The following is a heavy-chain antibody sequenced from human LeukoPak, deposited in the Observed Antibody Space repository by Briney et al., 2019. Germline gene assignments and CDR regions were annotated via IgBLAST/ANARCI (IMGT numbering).Heavy chain of an antibody. J-gene: IGHJ6*02. CDR1: GFTFTNAW. Sequence: GGSLRLSCAASGFTFTNAWMTWVRQAPGQGLEWVSSIGSDNKPHYSESVKGRFAISRDNSKSMLFLQLNSLRAEDTALYYCARDLHYCVAMDVWGQGTTVTVSS. CDR2: IGSDNKP. V-gene: IGHV3-53*01. CDR3: ARDLHYCVAMDV. D-gene: IGHD4-17*01.